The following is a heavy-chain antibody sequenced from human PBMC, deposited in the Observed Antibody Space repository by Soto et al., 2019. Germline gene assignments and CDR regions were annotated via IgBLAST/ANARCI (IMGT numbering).Heavy chain of an antibody. CDR3: AKGGSSSWLRDGLDI. V-gene: IGHV3-23*01. Sequence: EVQLLESGGGLVQPGGSLRLSCAASGFRFSNYAMSWVRQAPGKGLEWVSGIGGRGTSAYYADSVKGRFAISRDNAKNSLYLQMNSLRAEDTALYYCAKGGSSSWLRDGLDIWGQGTMVTASS. CDR2: IGGRGTSA. CDR1: GFRFSNYA. J-gene: IGHJ3*02. D-gene: IGHD2-2*01.